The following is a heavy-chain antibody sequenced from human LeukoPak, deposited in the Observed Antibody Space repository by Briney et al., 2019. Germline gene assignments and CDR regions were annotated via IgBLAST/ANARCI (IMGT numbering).Heavy chain of an antibody. CDR3: ARASYGSGSRLNF. CDR1: GYTFTSYG. D-gene: IGHD3-10*01. J-gene: IGHJ4*02. Sequence: GASVEVSCKASGYTFTSYGISWVRQAPGQGLEWMGWISAYNGNTNYAQKFQGRVTMTRNTSISTAYMELSSLRSEDTAVYYCARASYGSGSRLNFWGQGTLVTASS. CDR2: ISAYNGNT. V-gene: IGHV1-18*01.